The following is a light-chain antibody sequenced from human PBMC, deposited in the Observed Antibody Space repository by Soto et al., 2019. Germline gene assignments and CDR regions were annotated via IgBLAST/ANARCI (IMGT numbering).Light chain of an antibody. CDR2: AES. CDR3: QQSYSTPR. V-gene: IGKV1-39*01. J-gene: IGKJ3*01. Sequence: DIQMTQSPSTLSGSVGDRVTITCRASQTISSWLAWYQQKPGKDPKLLIYAESSLQSGVPSRFSGSGSGTDFTLTISSLQPEDFATYYCQQSYSTPRFGPGTKVDN. CDR1: QTISSW.